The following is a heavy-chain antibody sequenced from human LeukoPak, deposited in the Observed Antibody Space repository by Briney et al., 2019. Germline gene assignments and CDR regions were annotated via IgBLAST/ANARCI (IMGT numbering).Heavy chain of an antibody. CDR2: INWNGGST. J-gene: IGHJ4*02. D-gene: IGHD3-10*01. Sequence: GGSLRLSCAASGFTFSSYWMNWVRQAPGKGLEWVSGINWNGGSTGYADSVKGRFTISRDNAKNSLYLQMNSLRAEDTAVYYCARDTLLPPMVRGVMGLFPSYHPFDYWGQGTLVTVSS. CDR3: ARDTLLPPMVRGVMGLFPSYHPFDY. CDR1: GFTFSSYW. V-gene: IGHV3-20*04.